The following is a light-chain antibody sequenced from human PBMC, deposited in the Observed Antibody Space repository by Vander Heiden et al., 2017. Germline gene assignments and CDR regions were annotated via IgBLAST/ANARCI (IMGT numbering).Light chain of an antibody. Sequence: HSALTQPASVSGSPGQSITICCTGTSRDVGGYNYVSWYQQHPGKAPKLMIYEVSNRPSGVSNRFAGSKSGNTASLTISGLQAEDEADYYCSSYTSSSPYVFGTGTKVTVL. V-gene: IGLV2-14*01. J-gene: IGLJ1*01. CDR1: SRDVGGYNY. CDR3: SSYTSSSPYV. CDR2: EVS.